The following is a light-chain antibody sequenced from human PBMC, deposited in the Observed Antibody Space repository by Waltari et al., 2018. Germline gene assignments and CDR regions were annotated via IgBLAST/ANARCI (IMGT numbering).Light chain of an antibody. V-gene: IGKV1-5*03. CDR2: RAS. J-gene: IGKJ2*01. CDR3: QQYKTYYT. Sequence: DIQMTQSPSSVSASVGDRVTITCRASQGISSWLAWYQQKPGRAPELLIYRASYLESGVPSRFSGSGSGTEFTLTISSLQPDDFATYYCQQYKTYYTFGQGTKLEIK. CDR1: QGISSW.